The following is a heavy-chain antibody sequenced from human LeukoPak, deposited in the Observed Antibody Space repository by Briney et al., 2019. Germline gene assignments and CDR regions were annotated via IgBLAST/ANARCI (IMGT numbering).Heavy chain of an antibody. CDR3: AKAGGRGWSNWFDP. V-gene: IGHV3-23*01. D-gene: IGHD6-19*01. Sequence: PGGSLRLSCAASGFPFSNFAMTWTRQAPGKGLEWISLISAGGSSTFDADSMRGRFTISRDNYKNTLYLQMNSLRVEDTAVYYCAKAGGRGWSNWFDPWGQGTQVTVSS. CDR2: ISAGGSST. CDR1: GFPFSNFA. J-gene: IGHJ5*02.